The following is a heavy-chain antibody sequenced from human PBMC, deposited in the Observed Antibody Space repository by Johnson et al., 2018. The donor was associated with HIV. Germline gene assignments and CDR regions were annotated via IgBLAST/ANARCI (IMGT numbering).Heavy chain of an antibody. CDR3: ARDPELDYFENRAFDI. CDR2: IKQDGSET. CDR1: GFPFSDHY. D-gene: IGHD3-22*01. J-gene: IGHJ3*02. V-gene: IGHV3-7*01. Sequence: VQLVESGGGLVQPGGSLRLSCAASGFPFSDHYMDWVRQAPGKGLEWVANIKQDGSETHYVDSVKGRFTISRDNAKNSLYLQMNSLRAEDTAVYYCARDPELDYFENRAFDIWGQGTMVTVSS.